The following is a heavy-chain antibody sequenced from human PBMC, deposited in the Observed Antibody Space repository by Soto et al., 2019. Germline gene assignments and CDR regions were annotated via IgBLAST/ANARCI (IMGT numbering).Heavy chain of an antibody. J-gene: IGHJ4*02. Sequence: QVQLVQSGAEVKKPGSSVKVSCKASGGIFSTYALSWLRQAPGQGLEWMGGIIPLFGTPDYAQRFQGRVTSTADESTSTAYMELSRLRSEDTAVYYCARDRDDYGSGNYYNRIDFWGQGTLVTVSS. CDR1: GGIFSTYA. CDR3: ARDRDDYGSGNYYNRIDF. CDR2: IIPLFGTP. D-gene: IGHD3-10*01. V-gene: IGHV1-69*01.